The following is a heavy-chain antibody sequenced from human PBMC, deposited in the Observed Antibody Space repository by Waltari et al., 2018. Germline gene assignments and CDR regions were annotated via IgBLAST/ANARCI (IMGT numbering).Heavy chain of an antibody. CDR2: VDPEEGET. CDR1: GYTFTSYA. V-gene: IGHV1-3*01. D-gene: IGHD3-22*01. Sequence: QVQLVQSGAEVKKPGASVKVSCKASGYTFTSYAMHWVQQAPGKGLEWMGRVDPEEGETIYAEKVQGRVTMTRDTSTSTVYMELSSLRSEDTAVYYCARAGDYYDSSGYYYWGQGTLVTVSS. J-gene: IGHJ4*02. CDR3: ARAGDYYDSSGYYY.